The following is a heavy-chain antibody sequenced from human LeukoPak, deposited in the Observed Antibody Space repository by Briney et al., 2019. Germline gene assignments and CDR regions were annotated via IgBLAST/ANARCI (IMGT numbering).Heavy chain of an antibody. CDR1: GFTFSSYG. V-gene: IGHV3-30*18. CDR3: AKDRDYYYYGMDV. Sequence: GRSLRLSCAASGFTFSSYGMHWVRQAPGKGLEWVAVISYDGSNKYYADSVKGRFTISRDNSKNTLYLQMNSLRAEDTAVYYCAKDRDYYYYGMDVWGQGTTVTVSS. J-gene: IGHJ6*02. CDR2: ISYDGSNK.